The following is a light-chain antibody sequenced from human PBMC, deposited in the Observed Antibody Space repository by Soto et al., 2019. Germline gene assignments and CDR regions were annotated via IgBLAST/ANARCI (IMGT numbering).Light chain of an antibody. CDR1: QTISTN. V-gene: IGKV3-11*01. CDR3: QQRSSWPALT. CDR2: NAA. Sequence: EVVMTQSPATLSVSPGERATLSCRAGQTISTNLAWYQQKPGQAPRLLIYNAANRATGIPARFSGSGFGTDFTLTISSLEPEDFAVYYCQQRSSWPALTFGGGTKVDIK. J-gene: IGKJ4*01.